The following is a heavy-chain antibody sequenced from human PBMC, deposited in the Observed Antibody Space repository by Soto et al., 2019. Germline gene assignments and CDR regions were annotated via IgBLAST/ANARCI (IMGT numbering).Heavy chain of an antibody. D-gene: IGHD1-26*01. V-gene: IGHV4-4*07. Sequence: DTLSLTCTVASGSVSTYYWSWIRQPAGKGLGWIGRIFINGNTNYNPPLRSRVTMSVDTSKGQFSLNLTSVTAADTAVYFCARSGGSYNFDSWGQGILVTVSS. J-gene: IGHJ4*02. CDR1: SGSVSTYY. CDR3: ARSGGSYNFDS. CDR2: IFINGNT.